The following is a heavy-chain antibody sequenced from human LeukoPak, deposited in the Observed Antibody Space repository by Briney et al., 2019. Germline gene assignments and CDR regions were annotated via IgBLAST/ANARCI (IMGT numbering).Heavy chain of an antibody. D-gene: IGHD2-2*01. Sequence: ASVKVSCKASGYTFTSYGISWVRQAPGQGLEWMGWISAYNGNTNYAQKLQGRVTMTTDTSTSTAYMELRSLRSDDTAVYYCARDPRPRLPASWFDLWGQGTLVTVSS. CDR2: ISAYNGNT. V-gene: IGHV1-18*01. CDR3: ARDPRPRLPASWFDL. J-gene: IGHJ5*02. CDR1: GYTFTSYG.